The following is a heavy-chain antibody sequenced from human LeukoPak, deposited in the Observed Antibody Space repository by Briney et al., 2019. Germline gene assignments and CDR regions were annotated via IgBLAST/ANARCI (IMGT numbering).Heavy chain of an antibody. J-gene: IGHJ4*02. Sequence: PGGSLRLSCAASGFTFSSYWMSWVRQAPGKGLGWVANIKQDGSEKYYVDSVKGRFTISRDNAKNSLYLQMNSLRAEDTAVYYCARGGGNAPRPIDYWGQGTLVTVSS. CDR3: ARGGGNAPRPIDY. CDR2: IKQDGSEK. V-gene: IGHV3-7*01. D-gene: IGHD4-23*01. CDR1: GFTFSSYW.